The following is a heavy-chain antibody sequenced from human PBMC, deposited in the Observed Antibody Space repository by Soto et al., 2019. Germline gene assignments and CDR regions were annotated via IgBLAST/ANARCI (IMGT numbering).Heavy chain of an antibody. V-gene: IGHV1-18*01. J-gene: IGHJ4*02. CDR3: ARTDSSWSRSSFDY. CDR1: GYTFTSYG. Sequence: GASVKVSCKASGYTFTSYGISWVRQAPGQGLEWMGWISAYNGNTNYAQKLQGRVTMTTDTSTSTAYMELRSLRSDDTTVYYCARTDSSWSRSSFDYWAQGTLVPVSS. CDR2: ISAYNGNT. D-gene: IGHD6-13*01.